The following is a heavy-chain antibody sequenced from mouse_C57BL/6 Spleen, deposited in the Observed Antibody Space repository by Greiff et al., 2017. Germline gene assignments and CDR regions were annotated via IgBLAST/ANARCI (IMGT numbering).Heavy chain of an antibody. CDR3: ARTYYSNYDGGFAY. CDR2: IYPGSGST. D-gene: IGHD2-5*01. Sequence: QVQLQQPGAELVKPGASVKMSCKASGYTFTRYWITWVKQRPGQGLEWIGDIYPGSGSTNYNEKFKSKATLSVDTSSSTAYMLLSSLTSEDSAVYYCARTYYSNYDGGFAYWGQGTLVTVSA. V-gene: IGHV1-55*01. J-gene: IGHJ3*01. CDR1: GYTFTRYW.